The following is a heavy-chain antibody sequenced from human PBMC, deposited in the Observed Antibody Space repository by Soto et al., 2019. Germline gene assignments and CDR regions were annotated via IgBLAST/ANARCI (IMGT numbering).Heavy chain of an antibody. CDR1: GYTFINYY. CDR2: INPNGGST. J-gene: IGHJ6*02. V-gene: IGHV1-46*01. Sequence: ASVKVSCKASGYTFINYYMHWVRQAPGQGLEWMGIINPNGGSTTYAQKFQGRVTLTRDTSTNTVNMELSSLRADDTAVYYCARLSRISGTRKPLGGGYSYYYAMDVWGQGTTVTVSS. CDR3: ARLSRISGTRKPLGGGYSYYYAMDV. D-gene: IGHD1-7*01.